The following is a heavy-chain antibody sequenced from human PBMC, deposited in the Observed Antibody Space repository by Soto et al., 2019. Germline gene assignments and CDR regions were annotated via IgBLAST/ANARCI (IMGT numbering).Heavy chain of an antibody. CDR2: ISAGGGST. CDR3: AKATSEYCTTTSCPRAPFDY. J-gene: IGHJ4*02. V-gene: IGHV3-23*01. Sequence: EVQLLESGGGLGQPGGSLRLSCAASGFTFTSYAMSWVRQAPGKGLEWVSVISAGGGSTYYADSVKGRFTISRDNSKNTLYVQMNSLRAEDTAVYYCAKATSEYCTTTSCPRAPFDYWGQGTLVTVSP. D-gene: IGHD2-2*01. CDR1: GFTFTSYA.